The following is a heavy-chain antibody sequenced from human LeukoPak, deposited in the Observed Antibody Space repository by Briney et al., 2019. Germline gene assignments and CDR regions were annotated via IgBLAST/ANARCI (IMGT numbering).Heavy chain of an antibody. V-gene: IGHV4-34*01. CDR2: INHSGST. CDR1: GGSFSGYY. D-gene: IGHD3-22*01. CDR3: ARGRGSSGYYHAPNRPFDY. J-gene: IGHJ4*02. Sequence: SETLSLTCAVYGGSFSGYYWSWIRQPPGKGLEWIGEINHSGSTNYNPSLKSRVTISVDTSKNQFSLKLSSVTAADTAVYYCARGRGSSGYYHAPNRPFDYWGQGTLVTVSS.